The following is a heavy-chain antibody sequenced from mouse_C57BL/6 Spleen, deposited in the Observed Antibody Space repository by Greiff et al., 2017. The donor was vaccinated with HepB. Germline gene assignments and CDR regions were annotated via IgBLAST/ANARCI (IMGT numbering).Heavy chain of an antibody. D-gene: IGHD4-1*01. CDR3: ARDWEVGAMDY. CDR2: IDPSDSYT. V-gene: IGHV1-59*01. J-gene: IGHJ4*01. CDR1: GYTFTSYW. Sequence: QVQLQQPGAELVRPGTSVKLSCKASGYTFTSYWMHWVKQRPGQGLEWIGVIDPSDSYTNYNQKFKGKATLTVDTSSSTAYMQLSSLTFEDSAVYVCARDWEVGAMDYWGQGTSVTVSS.